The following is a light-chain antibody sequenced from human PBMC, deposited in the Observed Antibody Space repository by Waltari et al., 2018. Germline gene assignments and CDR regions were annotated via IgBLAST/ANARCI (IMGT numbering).Light chain of an antibody. CDR2: KAC. CDR1: QSISNW. V-gene: IGKV1-5*03. J-gene: IGKJ4*01. CDR3: QQYNSYALRT. Sequence: DIQMTHSPSTLPASVGDRIIITCRASQSISNWLAWYQQKPRKAPKLLIYKACTLETGVPSRFSGSVSGTVFTLTISSLQPDDFATYYCQQYNSYALRTFGGGTKVEIE.